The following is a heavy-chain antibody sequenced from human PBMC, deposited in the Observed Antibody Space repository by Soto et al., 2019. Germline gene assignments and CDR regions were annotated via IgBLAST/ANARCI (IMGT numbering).Heavy chain of an antibody. CDR1: GGSFSGYY. D-gene: IGHD6-13*01. CDR2: INHSGST. Sequence: SETLSLTCAVYGGSFSGYYWSWIRQPPGKGLEWIGEINHSGSTNYNPSLKSRVTISVDTSKNQFSLKLSSVTAADTAVYYCARFIAAAGTIYYYYYYGMDVWSQGTTVTVSS. V-gene: IGHV4-34*01. J-gene: IGHJ6*02. CDR3: ARFIAAAGTIYYYYYYGMDV.